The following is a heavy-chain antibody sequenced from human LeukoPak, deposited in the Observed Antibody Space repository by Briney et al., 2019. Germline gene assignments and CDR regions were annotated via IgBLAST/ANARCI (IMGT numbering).Heavy chain of an antibody. V-gene: IGHV3-48*04. Sequence: GGSLRLSCAASGFTFSSYWMSWVRQAPGKGLEWVSYISSSGSTIYYADSVKGRFTISRDNAKNSLYLQMNSLRAEDTAVYYCARDFYDFWSGYYTGFDYWGQGTLVTVSS. CDR1: GFTFSSYW. J-gene: IGHJ4*02. CDR2: ISSSGSTI. CDR3: ARDFYDFWSGYYTGFDY. D-gene: IGHD3-3*01.